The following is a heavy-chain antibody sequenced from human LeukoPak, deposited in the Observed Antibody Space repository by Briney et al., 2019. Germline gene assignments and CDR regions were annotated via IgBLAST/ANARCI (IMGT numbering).Heavy chain of an antibody. V-gene: IGHV4-38-2*02. D-gene: IGHD6-19*01. J-gene: IGHJ4*02. CDR1: GYSISSGYY. CDR3: ARESTVAGKTLFDY. Sequence: ASETLSLTCTVSGYSISSGYYWGWIRQPPGKGLEWIGSIYHSGSTYYNPSLESRVTISVDTSKNQFSLKLSSVTAAGTAVYYCARESTVAGKTLFDYWGQGTLVTVSS. CDR2: IYHSGST.